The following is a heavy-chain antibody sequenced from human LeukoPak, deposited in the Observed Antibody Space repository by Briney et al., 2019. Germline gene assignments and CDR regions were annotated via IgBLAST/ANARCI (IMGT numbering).Heavy chain of an antibody. J-gene: IGHJ4*02. CDR3: AKQLGYCSDGSCYFPY. Sequence: GGSLRLSCAASGFTFSDYAMSWVRQAPGKGLEWVSAISNNGGYTYYADSVQGRFTISRDNSKSTLCLQMNSLRAEDTAVYYCAKQLGYCSDGSCYFPYWGQGTLVTVSS. CDR2: ISNNGGYT. D-gene: IGHD2-15*01. V-gene: IGHV3-23*01. CDR1: GFTFSDYA.